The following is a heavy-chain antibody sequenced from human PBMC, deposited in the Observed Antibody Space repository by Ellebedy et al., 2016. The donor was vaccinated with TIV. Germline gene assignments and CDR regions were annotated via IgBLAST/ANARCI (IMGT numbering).Heavy chain of an antibody. Sequence: GESLKISCAASGFTVSSNYMSWVRQVPGKGLEWVSGIYSGGSTYYADSVRGRFTISRDNSKNTLYLQMNSLRAEDKAVYYCARQKHVTTGFDYWGQGTLVTVSS. CDR1: GFTVSSNY. CDR3: ARQKHVTTGFDY. V-gene: IGHV3-66*04. J-gene: IGHJ4*02. CDR2: IYSGGST. D-gene: IGHD1/OR15-1a*01.